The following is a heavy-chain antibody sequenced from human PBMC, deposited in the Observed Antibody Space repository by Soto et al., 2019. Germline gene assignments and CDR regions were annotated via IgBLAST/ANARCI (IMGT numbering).Heavy chain of an antibody. CDR3: VRGDNWNDEASDY. V-gene: IGHV3-30*04. CDR1: GFTFSSYA. Sequence: AGGSLRLSCAASGFTFSSYAMHWVRQAPGKGLEWVAVISYDGSNKYYADSVKGRFTISRDNSKNTVYLQMNSLRAEDTAVYYCVRGDNWNDEASDYWGQGTLVTVSS. D-gene: IGHD1-1*01. J-gene: IGHJ4*02. CDR2: ISYDGSNK.